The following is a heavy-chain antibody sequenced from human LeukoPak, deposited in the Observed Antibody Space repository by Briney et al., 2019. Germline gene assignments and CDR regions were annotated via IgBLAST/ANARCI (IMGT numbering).Heavy chain of an antibody. D-gene: IGHD5-18*01. J-gene: IGHJ4*02. Sequence: GGSLRLSCAASGFTFSSYGMHWVRQAPGKGLEWVAFIRYDGSNKYYADSVKGRFTISRDNSKNTLYLQMNSLRAEDTAVYCCAKDSGYSYGYVYFDYWGQGTLVTVSS. V-gene: IGHV3-30*02. CDR1: GFTFSSYG. CDR3: AKDSGYSYGYVYFDY. CDR2: IRYDGSNK.